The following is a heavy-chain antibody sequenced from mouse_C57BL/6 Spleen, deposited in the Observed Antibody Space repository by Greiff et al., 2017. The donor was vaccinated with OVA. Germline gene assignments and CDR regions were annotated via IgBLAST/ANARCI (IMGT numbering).Heavy chain of an antibody. V-gene: IGHV1-64*01. CDR3: ASSCDNSYAMDY. CDR2: ILPNSGST. D-gene: IGHD1-3*01. Sequence: VQLQQSGAELVKPGASVKLSCKASGYTFTGYWMHWVKQRPGQGLEWIGMILPNSGSTNYNEKFKGKATLTVDKSSSTAYMQLSSLTSEDSAVYYCASSCDNSYAMDYWGQGTSVTVSS. CDR1: GYTFTGYW. J-gene: IGHJ4*01.